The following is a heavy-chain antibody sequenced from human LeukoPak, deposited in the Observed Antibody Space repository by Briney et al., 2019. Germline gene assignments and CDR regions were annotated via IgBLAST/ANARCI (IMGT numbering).Heavy chain of an antibody. D-gene: IGHD3-16*02. Sequence: SETLSLTCIVSDGSISSSRYYWGWIRQPPGKGLEWIGSIYYSGSTNYNPSLKSRVTISVDTSNNQFSLKLSSLTAADTAVYYCASGDYLWGSYLGHWGQGTLVTVSS. CDR1: DGSISSSRYY. CDR2: IYYSGST. CDR3: ASGDYLWGSYLGH. V-gene: IGHV4-39*01. J-gene: IGHJ4*02.